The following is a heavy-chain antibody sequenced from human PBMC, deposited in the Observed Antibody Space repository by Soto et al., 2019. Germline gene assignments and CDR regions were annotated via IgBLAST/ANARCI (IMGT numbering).Heavy chain of an antibody. CDR3: TRGESGSYYYYYYGMDV. CDR2: IRSKAYGGTT. V-gene: IGHV3-49*04. Sequence: GGSLRLSCTASGFTFGDYAMSWVRQAPGKGLEWVGFIRSKAYGGTTEYAASVKGRFTIPRDDSKSIAYLQMNSLKTEDTAVYYCTRGESGSYYYYYYGMDVWGQGTTVTVSS. D-gene: IGHD3-10*01. CDR1: GFTFGDYA. J-gene: IGHJ6*02.